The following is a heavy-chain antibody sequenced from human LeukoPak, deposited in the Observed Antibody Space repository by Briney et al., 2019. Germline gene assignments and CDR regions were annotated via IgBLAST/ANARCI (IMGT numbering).Heavy chain of an antibody. D-gene: IGHD1-26*01. CDR2: IRYDGSNK. CDR1: GFTFSSYG. Sequence: GGSLRLSCAASGFTFSSYGMHWVPQAPRKGLEWVAFIRYDGSNKDYAASVKGRFAISRYKSTNTLYLQINSLRAEDTAVYYCAKDLRGSYYRAGFDYWGQGTLVTVSS. CDR3: AKDLRGSYYRAGFDY. J-gene: IGHJ4*02. V-gene: IGHV3-30*02.